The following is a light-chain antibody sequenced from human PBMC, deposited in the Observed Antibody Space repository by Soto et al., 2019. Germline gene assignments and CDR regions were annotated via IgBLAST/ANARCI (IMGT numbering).Light chain of an antibody. Sequence: QSVLTQSASVSGSPGQSITISCTGTSSDIGGYKYVSWYQQNPDKAPKLMIYDVSYRPSGVSDRFSGSKSGNTASLTISGLQAEDEADYYCSSYTSINTHVFGTGTKLTVL. V-gene: IGLV2-14*01. CDR1: SSDIGGYKY. J-gene: IGLJ1*01. CDR3: SSYTSINTHV. CDR2: DVS.